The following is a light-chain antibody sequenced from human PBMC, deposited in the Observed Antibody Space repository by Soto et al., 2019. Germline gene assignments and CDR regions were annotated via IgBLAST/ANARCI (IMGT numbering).Light chain of an antibody. CDR2: AAS. CDR3: QLPYATLLT. V-gene: IGKV1-39*01. Sequence: DIQMTQSPSSLSASVGDRITITCRASQSISTSFNWYQHKPGKAPKLLIYAASTLQSGVPSRFSGSGSGTDFTLTISTLQPEDFATYYCQLPYATLLTFGQGTKVEGK. J-gene: IGKJ1*01. CDR1: QSISTS.